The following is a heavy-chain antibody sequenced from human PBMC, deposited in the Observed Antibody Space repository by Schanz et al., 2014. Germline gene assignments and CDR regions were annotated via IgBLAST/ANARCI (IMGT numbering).Heavy chain of an antibody. V-gene: IGHV4-4*07. CDR2: IYSSGSV. J-gene: IGHJ4*02. CDR3: ATWRSSDSGGHGQFDY. Sequence: QVQLQESGPGLLKPSETLSLTCTVSGVSISFYYWTWIRQPAGKGLEWIGHIYSSGSVTYNPSLEGRVTMSIDRSDKRFSLKLRFVTAADTAVYYCATWRSSDSGGHGQFDYWGQGALVTVSP. D-gene: IGHD3-22*01. CDR1: GVSISFYY.